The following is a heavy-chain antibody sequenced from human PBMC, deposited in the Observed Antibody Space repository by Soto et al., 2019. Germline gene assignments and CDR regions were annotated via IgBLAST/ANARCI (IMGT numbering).Heavy chain of an antibody. CDR3: VRYPRSVGGSYRPDY. Sequence: EVQLVESGGGLVQPGGSLRLSCAASGFTFSSYWMHWVRQVPEKGLVWVSRINSDGSITNYADAVKGRFTISIDNVKNTLYLQLNSLRAEDTAVYYCVRYPRSVGGSYRPDYCGQGTLVTVSS. D-gene: IGHD3-16*02. CDR1: GFTFSSYW. CDR2: INSDGSIT. V-gene: IGHV3-74*01. J-gene: IGHJ4*02.